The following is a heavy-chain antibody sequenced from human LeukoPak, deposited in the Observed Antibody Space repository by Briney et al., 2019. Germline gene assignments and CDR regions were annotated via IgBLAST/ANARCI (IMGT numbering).Heavy chain of an antibody. CDR2: INHSGST. CDR3: ARVYSSSSKTHYYYYMDV. D-gene: IGHD6-6*01. Sequence: PSETLSLTCAVYGGSFSGYYWSWIRQPPGMGLEWIGEINHSGSTNYNPSLKSRVTISVDTSKNQFSLKLSSVTAADTAVYYCARVYSSSSKTHYYYYMDVWAKGPRSPSP. CDR1: GGSFSGYY. J-gene: IGHJ6*03. V-gene: IGHV4-34*01.